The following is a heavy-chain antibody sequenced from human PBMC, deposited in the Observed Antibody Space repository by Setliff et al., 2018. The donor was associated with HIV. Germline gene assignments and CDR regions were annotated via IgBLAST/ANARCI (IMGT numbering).Heavy chain of an antibody. CDR3: AKDDVPRDFDI. CDR1: GFSFSIYA. Sequence: VGSLRLSCAASGFSFSIYAMRWVRQAPGKGLEWVSTVVGSGLSTYYAASVKGRFTISRDNSKSALYLQMNSLRADDTAVYYCAKDDVPRDFDIWGQGTMVTVSS. V-gene: IGHV3-23*01. CDR2: VVGSGLST. J-gene: IGHJ3*02.